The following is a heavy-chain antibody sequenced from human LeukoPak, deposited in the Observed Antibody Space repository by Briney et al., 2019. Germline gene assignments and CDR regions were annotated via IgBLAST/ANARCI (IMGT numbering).Heavy chain of an antibody. V-gene: IGHV1-69*13. D-gene: IGHD5-12*01. J-gene: IGHJ4*02. CDR3: AWGYSGYDFRFDY. CDR1: GGTFSSHA. Sequence: SVKVSCKASGGTFSSHAISWVRQAPGQGLEWMGGIIPIFGTANYAQKFQGRVTITADESTSTAYMELSSLRSEDTAVYYCAWGYSGYDFRFDYWGQGTLVTVSS. CDR2: IIPIFGTA.